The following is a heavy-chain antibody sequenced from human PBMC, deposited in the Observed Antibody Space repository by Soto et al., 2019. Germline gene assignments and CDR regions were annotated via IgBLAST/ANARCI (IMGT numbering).Heavy chain of an antibody. J-gene: IGHJ4*02. CDR1: GFTFSDFY. CDR2: ISLSRGYT. Sequence: GGSLRLSCVASGFTFSDFYMSWIRQAPGKGLEWVSYISLSRGYTKYADSVKGRFTISRDNAKNSLYLQMSSLRAEDTAVYYCARSVDLDYWGQGTLVTVSS. D-gene: IGHD2-15*01. CDR3: ARSVDLDY. V-gene: IGHV3-11*06.